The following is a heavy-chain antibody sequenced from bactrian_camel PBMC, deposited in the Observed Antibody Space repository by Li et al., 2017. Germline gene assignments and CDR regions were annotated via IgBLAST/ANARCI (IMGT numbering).Heavy chain of an antibody. D-gene: IGHD1*01. CDR3: AADPYRDACRALNAAIFDY. J-gene: IGHJ4*01. V-gene: IGHV3S40*01. Sequence: QLVESGGGPVQAGGTLRLSCAVSGYTRCMGWFRQAPGEEREWVANIYSGGGTTYYSDSVRGRFTISYDSANSTIYLEMNNLRPEDTAMYYCAADPYRDACRALNAAIFDYWGQGTQVTVS. CDR1: GYTRC. CDR2: IYSGGGTT.